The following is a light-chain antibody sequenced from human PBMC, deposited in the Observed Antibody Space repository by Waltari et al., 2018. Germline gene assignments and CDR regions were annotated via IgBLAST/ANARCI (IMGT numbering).Light chain of an antibody. V-gene: IGKV3-11*01. CDR3: HLRSNWRYT. Sequence: EIVLTQSPAILSLSPGERATLSCRPSQGVTKYLSWYQLKPGQAPRLLIYDASNRATGIPTRFSGSGSGTVFTLTISSLEPDDFAVYFCHLRSNWRYTFGQGTRLEIK. CDR2: DAS. CDR1: QGVTKY. J-gene: IGKJ2*01.